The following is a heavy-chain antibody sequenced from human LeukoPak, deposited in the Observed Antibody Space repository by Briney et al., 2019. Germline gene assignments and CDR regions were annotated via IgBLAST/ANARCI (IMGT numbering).Heavy chain of an antibody. D-gene: IGHD1-26*01. J-gene: IGHJ4*02. CDR1: AFTFSSYA. Sequence: GGSLRLSCAASAFTFSSYAMSWVRQAPGKGLEWVSVIYSGGSTYYADSVKGRFTISRDNSKNTLYLQMNSLRAEDTAVYYCARAVVGATFFDYWGQGTLVTVSS. CDR2: IYSGGST. V-gene: IGHV3-66*01. CDR3: ARAVVGATFFDY.